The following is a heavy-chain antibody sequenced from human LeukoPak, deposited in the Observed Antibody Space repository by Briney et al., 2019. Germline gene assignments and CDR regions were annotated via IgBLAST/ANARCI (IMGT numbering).Heavy chain of an antibody. D-gene: IGHD1-26*01. CDR3: ARDLFRWGWELEDFDY. J-gene: IGHJ4*02. CDR1: GYTFTGYY. Sequence: GASVKASCKASGYTFTGYYMHWVRQAPGQGLEWMGWINPNSGGTNYAQKFQGRVTMTRDTSISTAYMELSRLRSDDTAVYYCARDLFRWGWELEDFDYWGQGTLVTVSS. V-gene: IGHV1-2*02. CDR2: INPNSGGT.